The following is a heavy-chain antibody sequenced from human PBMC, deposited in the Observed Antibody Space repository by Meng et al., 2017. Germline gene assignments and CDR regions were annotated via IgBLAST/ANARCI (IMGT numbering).Heavy chain of an antibody. Sequence: VQLVTFGSEVTKPDASLKVSCKTSGYTFTNYDINSVRQATGQGLEWVGWMKPKSGNTGFAQKCQGRVTMTRDTTITTAYMELSSLRSEDTAVYYCARVYGDIDYWGQGTLVTVSS. J-gene: IGHJ4*02. CDR3: ARVYGDIDY. V-gene: IGHV1-8*01. CDR2: MKPKSGNT. CDR1: GYTFTNYD. D-gene: IGHD4-17*01.